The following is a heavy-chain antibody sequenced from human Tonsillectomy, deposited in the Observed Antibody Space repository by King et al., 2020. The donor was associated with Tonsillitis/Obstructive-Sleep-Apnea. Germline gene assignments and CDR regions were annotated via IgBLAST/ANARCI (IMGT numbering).Heavy chain of an antibody. D-gene: IGHD3-16*02. CDR1: GFSFSTSGVG. V-gene: IGHV2-5*02. J-gene: IGHJ4*02. CDR3: AHLRGYDFVWGSYRLDY. CDR2: IYWDDYK. Sequence: ITLKESGPTLVKPTQTLTLTCTFSGFSFSTSGVGVGWIRQPPGRALEWLALIYWDDYKRYSPSLRSRLTITKDTPKNQVVLTMTNMDPVDTATYYCAHLRGYDFVWGSYRLDYWGQETLVTVSS.